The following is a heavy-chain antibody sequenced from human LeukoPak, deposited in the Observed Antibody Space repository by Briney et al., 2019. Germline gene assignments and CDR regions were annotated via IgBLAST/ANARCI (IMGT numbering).Heavy chain of an antibody. CDR1: GDSISSYY. J-gene: IGHJ3*02. CDR2: IHYSGGT. Sequence: SETLSLTCTVSGDSISSYYWSWIRQPPGKALERIGYIHYSGGTNYNPSLKSRVTMSVDTSKNQFSLKLSSVTAADTAVYYCARHEPKGGHQNAFDMWGQGTKVTVSS. V-gene: IGHV4-59*08. CDR3: ARHEPKGGHQNAFDM. D-gene: IGHD2-15*01.